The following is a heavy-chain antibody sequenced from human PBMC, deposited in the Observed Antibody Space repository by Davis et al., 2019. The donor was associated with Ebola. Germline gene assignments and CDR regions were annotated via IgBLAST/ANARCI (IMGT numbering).Heavy chain of an antibody. Sequence: AASVKVSCKASGYTFTSYYMHWVRQAPGQGLEWMGIINPSGGSTNYAQKFQGRVTMTRDTSTSTVYMELSSLRSEDTAVYYCASTGHTKYCTNGVCWRYNWFDPWGQGTLVTVSS. D-gene: IGHD2-8*01. J-gene: IGHJ5*02. CDR2: INPSGGST. V-gene: IGHV1-46*01. CDR1: GYTFTSYY. CDR3: ASTGHTKYCTNGVCWRYNWFDP.